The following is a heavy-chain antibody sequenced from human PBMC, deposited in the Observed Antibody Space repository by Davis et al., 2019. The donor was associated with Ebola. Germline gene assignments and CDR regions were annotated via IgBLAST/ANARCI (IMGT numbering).Heavy chain of an antibody. J-gene: IGHJ4*02. CDR3: AREWEGFDY. Sequence: GESLKISCAASGFTVSSNYMSWVRQAPGKGLEWVSVIYSGGSTYYADSVKGRFTISRDNSKNTLYLQMNSLRAEDTAVYYCAREWEGFDYWGQGTLVTVSS. CDR2: IYSGGST. CDR1: GFTVSSNY. D-gene: IGHD1-26*01. V-gene: IGHV3-66*01.